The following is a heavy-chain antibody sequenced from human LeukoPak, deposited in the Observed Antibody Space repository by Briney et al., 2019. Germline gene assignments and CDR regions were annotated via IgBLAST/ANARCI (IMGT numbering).Heavy chain of an antibody. J-gene: IGHJ4*02. V-gene: IGHV4-59*08. D-gene: IGHD3-10*01. CDR1: GASISGCF. CDR2: IYNSGTT. Sequence: SETLALTCTVSGASISGCFWSWVRQPPGKQLEWIGYIYNSGTTAYNPSLKSRVTISADTSKNQFSLRLSSVTAADTAVYYCARWWDHYGGGWGFDYWGQGTLVTVSS. CDR3: ARWWDHYGGGWGFDY.